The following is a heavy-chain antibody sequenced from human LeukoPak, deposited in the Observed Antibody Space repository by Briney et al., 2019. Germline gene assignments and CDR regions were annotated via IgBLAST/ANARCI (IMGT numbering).Heavy chain of an antibody. V-gene: IGHV4-34*01. CDR2: INHSGST. D-gene: IGHD6-13*01. CDR1: GGSFSGYY. Sequence: NPSETLSLTCAVYGGSFSGYYWSWIRQPPGKGLEWIGEINHSGSTNYNPSLKSRVTISVDTSKNQFSLKLNSVTVADRAVYYCARGPRGIYHYWGRGTLVTVSS. J-gene: IGHJ4*02. CDR3: ARGPRGIYHY.